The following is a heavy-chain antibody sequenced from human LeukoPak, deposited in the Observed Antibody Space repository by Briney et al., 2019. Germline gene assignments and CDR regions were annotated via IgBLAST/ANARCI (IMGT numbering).Heavy chain of an antibody. V-gene: IGHV1-2*02. Sequence: ASVKVSCKASGYTFTGHYMHWVRQAPGQGLEWMGWINPNTGGTKYAEKFQGRVTMTRDTSINTAYMELSRLRSGDTAVYYCAREGEYDWQGTMFYMDVWGKGTTVSVSS. CDR3: AREGEYDWQGTMFYMDV. J-gene: IGHJ6*03. CDR2: INPNTGGT. CDR1: GYTFTGHY. D-gene: IGHD1-1*01.